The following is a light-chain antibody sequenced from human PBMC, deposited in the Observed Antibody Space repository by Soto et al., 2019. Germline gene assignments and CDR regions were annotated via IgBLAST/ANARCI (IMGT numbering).Light chain of an antibody. CDR2: DVS. CDR1: SSDIGAYNY. V-gene: IGLV2-14*03. CDR3: CSYTSATTYV. Sequence: QSALTQPASVSGSPGQSITISCTGSSSDIGAYNYVSWYQQHHPGEAPKVIIYDVSHRPAGASNRFSGSKSGITASLTISGLQTEDGADYFCCSYTSATTYVFGTGTKVTVL. J-gene: IGLJ1*01.